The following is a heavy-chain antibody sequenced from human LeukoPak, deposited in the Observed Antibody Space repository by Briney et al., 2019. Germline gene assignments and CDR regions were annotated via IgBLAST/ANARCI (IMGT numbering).Heavy chain of an antibody. D-gene: IGHD4-17*01. Sequence: TSETLSLTCAVYGGSFSGYYWSWIRQPPGKGLEWIGEINHSGSTNYNPSLKSRVTISVDTSKNQFSLKLSSVTAADTAVYYCAREVTTWYYYYMDVWGKGTTVTVSS. CDR3: AREVTTWYYYYMDV. V-gene: IGHV4-34*01. J-gene: IGHJ6*03. CDR1: GGSFSGYY. CDR2: INHSGST.